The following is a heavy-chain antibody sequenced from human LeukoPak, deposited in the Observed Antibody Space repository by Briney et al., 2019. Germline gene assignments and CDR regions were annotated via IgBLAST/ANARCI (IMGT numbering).Heavy chain of an antibody. J-gene: IGHJ4*02. CDR1: GFTFSSYN. V-gene: IGHV3-21*01. D-gene: IGHD6-13*01. CDR2: ISSSSTYI. Sequence: GGSLRLSCAASGFTFSSYNMNWVRQAPGKGLEWVSSISSSSTYIYYADSVKGRFTISRDNAKNSLYLQMNSLRAEDTAVYYCARFIAAPYYFDYWGRGTLVTVSS. CDR3: ARFIAAPYYFDY.